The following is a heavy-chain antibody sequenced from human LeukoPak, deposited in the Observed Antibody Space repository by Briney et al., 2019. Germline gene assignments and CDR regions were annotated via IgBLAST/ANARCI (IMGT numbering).Heavy chain of an antibody. CDR3: ARGHCSSTSCYRNWFDP. V-gene: IGHV4-59*11. CDR1: GGSISSHY. J-gene: IGHJ5*02. D-gene: IGHD2-2*01. Sequence: PSETLSLICTVSGGSISSHYWSWIRQPPGMGLEWIGYIYYSGSTNYNPSLNSRVTISVDTSKNQFSLKLTSMTAADTAVYYCARGHCSSTSCYRNWFDPWGQGTLVTVSS. CDR2: IYYSGST.